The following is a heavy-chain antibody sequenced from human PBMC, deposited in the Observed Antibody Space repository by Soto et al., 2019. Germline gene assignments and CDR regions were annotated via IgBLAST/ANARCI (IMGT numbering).Heavy chain of an antibody. CDR3: ARGYGSESYVFDY. CDR1: GFTFSSYG. Sequence: PGGSLRLSCVASGFTFSSYGMHWVRQAPGKGLEWVALIWYDGSYKYYADSVKGRFTISRDNSKNTLYLQTNSLRAEDTAVYYCARGYGSESYVFDYWGQGTLVTVSS. CDR2: IWYDGSYK. J-gene: IGHJ4*02. V-gene: IGHV3-33*01. D-gene: IGHD3-10*01.